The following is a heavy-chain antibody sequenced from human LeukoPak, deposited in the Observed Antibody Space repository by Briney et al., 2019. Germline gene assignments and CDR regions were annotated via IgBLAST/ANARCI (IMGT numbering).Heavy chain of an antibody. CDR2: ISGSGGST. Sequence: SGGSLRLSCAASGFTFSSYAMSWVRQAPGKGLEWVSAISGSGGSTYYADSVKGRFTISRDNSKNTLYLQMNSLRAEDTAVYYCAKDREDCSSPSCYPEYFQHWGQGTLVTVSS. CDR1: GFTFSSYA. V-gene: IGHV3-23*01. D-gene: IGHD2-2*01. J-gene: IGHJ1*01. CDR3: AKDREDCSSPSCYPEYFQH.